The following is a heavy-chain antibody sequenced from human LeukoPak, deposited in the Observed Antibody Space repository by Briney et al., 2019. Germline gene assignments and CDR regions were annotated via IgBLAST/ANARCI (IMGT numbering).Heavy chain of an antibody. CDR3: ARDPYSGGYGAYYYYYMDV. V-gene: IGHV3-11*04. D-gene: IGHD6-19*01. J-gene: IGHJ6*03. CDR1: GFTFSDYN. Sequence: GGSLRLSCAASGFTFSDYNMRWIRQAPGKGLEWVSSISRSGSTKYYADSVKGRFTISRDNAENSLYLQMNSLRDEDTAVYYCARDPYSGGYGAYYYYYMDVWGKGTTVTISS. CDR2: ISRSGSTK.